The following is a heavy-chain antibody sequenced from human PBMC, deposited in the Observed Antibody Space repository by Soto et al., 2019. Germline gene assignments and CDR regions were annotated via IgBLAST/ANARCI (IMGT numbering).Heavy chain of an antibody. CDR3: ARDDRTGTTSSYYYYYYMDV. D-gene: IGHD1-1*01. J-gene: IGHJ6*03. CDR2: ISSSSSTI. CDR1: GFTFSSYS. Sequence: GGSLRLSCAASGFTFSSYSMNWVRQAPGKGLEWVSYISSSSSTIYYADSVKGRFTISRDNAKNSLYLQMNSLRAEDTAVYYCARDDRTGTTSSYYYYYYMDVWGKGTTVTVSS. V-gene: IGHV3-48*01.